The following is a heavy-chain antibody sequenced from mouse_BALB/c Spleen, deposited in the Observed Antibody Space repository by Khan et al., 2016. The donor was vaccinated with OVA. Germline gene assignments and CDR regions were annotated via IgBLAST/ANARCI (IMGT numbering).Heavy chain of an antibody. J-gene: IGHJ3*01. CDR3: ARLGNS. CDR2: TTSGGSYT. V-gene: IGHV5-6*01. D-gene: IGHD2-1*01. Sequence: EVELVESGGDLVKPGGSLKLSCAASGFTFSSYGMSWVRQTPDKRLEWVATTTSGGSYTYYPDSVKGRFTIFRDNAKNTLYLQMTSLKSEDTAMYYCARLGNSWGQGTLVTVSA. CDR1: GFTFSSYG.